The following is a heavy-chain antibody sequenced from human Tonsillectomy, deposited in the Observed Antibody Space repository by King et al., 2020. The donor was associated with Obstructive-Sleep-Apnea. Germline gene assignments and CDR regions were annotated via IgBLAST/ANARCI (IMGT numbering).Heavy chain of an antibody. CDR2: ISSSNSSI. Sequence: DVQLVESGGGLVQPGGSLRLSCAASGFSLIYYGMNWVRQTPGKGPEWVSHISSSNSSIDYADFAKGRFTISRDNAKNFLYLQMNSLRVEDTAIYYCARDTNTGLVNGLFDSWGRGTLVAVSS. V-gene: IGHV3-48*04. J-gene: IGHJ4*02. D-gene: IGHD5-18*01. CDR1: GFSLIYYG. CDR3: ARDTNTGLVNGLFDS.